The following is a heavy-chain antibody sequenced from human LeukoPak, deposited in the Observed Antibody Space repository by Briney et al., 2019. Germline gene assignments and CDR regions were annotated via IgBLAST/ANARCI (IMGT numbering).Heavy chain of an antibody. J-gene: IGHJ4*02. V-gene: IGHV3-74*01. D-gene: IGHD3-22*01. CDR2: INSDGSDT. Sequence: PGGSLRLSCAASGFTFSSYWMHWVRQAPGKGLVWVSRINSDGSDTRYADSVKGRFTISRDNSKNTLYLQMNSLRAEDTAVYDCVPYIYYYDSSGYYQPLYFDYWGQGTLVTVSS. CDR3: VPYIYYYDSSGYYQPLYFDY. CDR1: GFTFSSYW.